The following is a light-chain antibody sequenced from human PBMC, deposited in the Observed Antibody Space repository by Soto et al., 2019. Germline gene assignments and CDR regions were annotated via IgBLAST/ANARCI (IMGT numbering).Light chain of an antibody. V-gene: IGKV1-5*01. Sequence: DIQMTQSPSTLSASVGDRVTITCRASQSISSWLAWYQQKPGKAPKLLIYDAPSLESGVPSRFSGSGSGTEFTLSISNLQPEDFATYYCQQSYGTPPTFGQGTKVDIK. CDR1: QSISSW. J-gene: IGKJ1*01. CDR3: QQSYGTPPT. CDR2: DAP.